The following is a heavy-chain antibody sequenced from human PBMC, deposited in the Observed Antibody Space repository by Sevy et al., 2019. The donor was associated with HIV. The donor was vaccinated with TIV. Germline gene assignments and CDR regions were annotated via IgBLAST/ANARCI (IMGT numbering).Heavy chain of an antibody. D-gene: IGHD6-19*01. J-gene: IGHJ4*02. CDR3: ARSSGWALDY. Sequence: GGSLRLSCVASGINFKTYKINWVRQTPGKGLEWVSSISFSGNYIYYADFAKGRFTISRDNARNSLYLQMISLTAEDTAVYYCARSSGWALDYWGQGTLVTVSS. CDR2: ISFSGNYI. V-gene: IGHV3-21*01. CDR1: GINFKTYK.